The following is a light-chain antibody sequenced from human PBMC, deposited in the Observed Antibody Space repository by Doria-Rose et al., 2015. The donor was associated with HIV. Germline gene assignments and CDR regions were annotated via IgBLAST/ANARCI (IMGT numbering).Light chain of an antibody. J-gene: IGLJ3*02. Sequence: QSVLTQPPSASGSPGQSVTISCTETSSDVGAYNYVSWYQQYPYKAPKLMIFEVTKRPPGVPDRFSGSKSGNTASLTVSGLQVEDEADYYCTTYAGANILVFGGGTKLTVL. CDR3: TTYAGANILV. CDR2: EVT. CDR1: SSDVGAYNY. V-gene: IGLV2-8*01.